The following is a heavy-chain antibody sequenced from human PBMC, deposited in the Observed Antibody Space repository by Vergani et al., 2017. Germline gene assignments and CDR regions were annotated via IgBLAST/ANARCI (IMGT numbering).Heavy chain of an antibody. CDR2: IIPIFGTA. CDR3: ARAPIGDCSSTSCHNWFDP. V-gene: IGHV1-69*01. D-gene: IGHD2-2*01. Sequence: QVQLVQSGAEVKKPGSSVKVSCKASGGTFSSYAISWVRQAPGQGLEWMGGIIPIFGTANYAQKFQGRVTITADESTSTAYMELSSLSSEDTAVYYCARAPIGDCSSTSCHNWFDPWGQGTLVTVSS. CDR1: GGTFSSYA. J-gene: IGHJ5*02.